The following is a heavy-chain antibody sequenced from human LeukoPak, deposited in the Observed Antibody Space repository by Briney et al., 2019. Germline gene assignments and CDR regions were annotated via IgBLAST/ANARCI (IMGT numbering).Heavy chain of an antibody. V-gene: IGHV3-21*01. CDR2: ISSSGSYK. Sequence: GGSLRLSCAASGFTFSSYSMNWVRQAPGKGLEWVSSISSSGSYKYYADSVKGRFTISRDNANKSLYLQLNSLRAEDTAVYFCAREPIYGLNFDYWGQGTLVTVSS. J-gene: IGHJ4*02. D-gene: IGHD2/OR15-2a*01. CDR3: AREPIYGLNFDY. CDR1: GFTFSSYS.